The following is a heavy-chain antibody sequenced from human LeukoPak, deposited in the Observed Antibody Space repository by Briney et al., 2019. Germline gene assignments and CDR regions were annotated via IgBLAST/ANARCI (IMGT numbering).Heavy chain of an antibody. CDR2: TYRSGST. J-gene: IGHJ5*02. V-gene: IGHV4-38-2*02. Sequence: SSETLSLTCTVSGYSISRGYYWGWIRHPPGKGLEWIGSTYRSGSTYYNPSLKSRVTISIDTSKNQFSLKLSSVTAADTAVYYCARGDYYDSSGNYLNWFDPWGQGTLVTVSS. CDR1: GYSISRGYY. CDR3: ARGDYYDSSGNYLNWFDP. D-gene: IGHD3-22*01.